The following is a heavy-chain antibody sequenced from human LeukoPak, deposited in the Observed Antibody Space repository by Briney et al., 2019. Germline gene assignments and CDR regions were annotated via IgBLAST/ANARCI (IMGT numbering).Heavy chain of an antibody. D-gene: IGHD3-16*02. J-gene: IGHJ5*02. Sequence: PSETLSLTCTVSGGSISSYYWSWIRQPPGKGLEWIGYIYYSGSTNYNPSLKSRVTISVDTSKNQFSLKLSSVTAADTAVYYCARRGMITFGGVIVYDWFDPWGQGTLVTVSS. CDR3: ARRGMITFGGVIVYDWFDP. V-gene: IGHV4-59*08. CDR2: IYYSGST. CDR1: GGSISSYY.